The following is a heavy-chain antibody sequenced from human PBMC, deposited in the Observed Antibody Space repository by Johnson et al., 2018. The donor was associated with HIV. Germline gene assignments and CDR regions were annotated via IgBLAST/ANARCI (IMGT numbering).Heavy chain of an antibody. V-gene: IGHV3-30-3*02. CDR1: GFTFSSYA. CDR3: TTGQLERRSPNDAFDI. D-gene: IGHD1-1*01. Sequence: QVQLVESGGGVVQPGGSLRLSCAASGFTFSSYAMHWVRQAPGKGLEWVAVISYDGSNKYYADSVKGRFTISRDSSKNTLYLQMNSLKTEDTAVYYCTTGQLERRSPNDAFDIWGQGTMVTVSS. CDR2: ISYDGSNK. J-gene: IGHJ3*02.